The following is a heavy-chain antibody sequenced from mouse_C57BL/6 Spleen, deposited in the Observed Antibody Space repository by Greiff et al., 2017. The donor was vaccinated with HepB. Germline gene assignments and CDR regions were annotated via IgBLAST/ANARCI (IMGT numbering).Heavy chain of an antibody. CDR3: ARDRGDYDGYYFDY. J-gene: IGHJ2*01. D-gene: IGHD2-4*01. V-gene: IGHV5-16*01. CDR1: GFTFSDYY. Sequence: EVQLVESEGGLVQPGSSMKLSCTASGFTFSDYYMAWVRQVPEKGLEWVANINYDGSSTYYLDSLKSRFIISRDNAKNILYLQMSSLKSEDTATYYCARDRGDYDGYYFDYWGQGTTLTVSS. CDR2: INYDGSST.